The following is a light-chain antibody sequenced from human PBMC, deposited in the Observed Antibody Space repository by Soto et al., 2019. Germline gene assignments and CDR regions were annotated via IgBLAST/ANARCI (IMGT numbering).Light chain of an antibody. CDR3: QQRTSWPPWT. CDR1: ERIYSAY. J-gene: IGKJ1*01. V-gene: IGKV3-11*01. Sequence: EIVLTQSAAPLSLSPWERATLSCRASERIYSAYLGWYQQKPGQAPRLLIYDASERASGIPARFSGSGSGTDFTLTISSLEPEDFAVYYCQQRTSWPPWTFGQGTKVDIK. CDR2: DAS.